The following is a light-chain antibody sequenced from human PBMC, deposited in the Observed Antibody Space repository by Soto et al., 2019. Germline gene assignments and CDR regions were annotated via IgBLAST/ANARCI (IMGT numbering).Light chain of an antibody. Sequence: QSALTQPASVSGSPGQSITVSCTGTSSDIGTYNFVSWYQQHPGKAPRLMIYDVSNRPSGVSNRFSGSKSGNTASLTIAGLQAEDEADYYCFSYTSSVTLNVFGTGTKLTVL. J-gene: IGLJ1*01. CDR3: FSYTSSVTLNV. CDR2: DVS. V-gene: IGLV2-14*03. CDR1: SSDIGTYNF.